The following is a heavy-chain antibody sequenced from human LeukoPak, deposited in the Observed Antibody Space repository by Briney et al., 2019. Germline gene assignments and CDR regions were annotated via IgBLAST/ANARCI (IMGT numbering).Heavy chain of an antibody. Sequence: GGTLRLPCEASGFTFTTYAMSWVRQPPGKGLEWVSAISHSDSATFYADFVKGRFTISRDNSKNTLYLQIDGLRVEDTALYYCAKGCVSSNCDASGLFDPWGQGTLVTVSS. CDR2: ISHSDSAT. V-gene: IGHV3-23*01. J-gene: IGHJ5*02. CDR3: AKGCVSSNCDASGLFDP. D-gene: IGHD2-2*01. CDR1: GFTFTTYA.